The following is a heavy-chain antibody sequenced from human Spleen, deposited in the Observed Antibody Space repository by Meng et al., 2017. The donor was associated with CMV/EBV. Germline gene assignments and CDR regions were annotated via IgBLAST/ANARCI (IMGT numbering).Heavy chain of an antibody. D-gene: IGHD3-3*01. Sequence: GGSLRLSCAASGFPLDTYTMNWVRQAPGKGLEWVSGISGSGASTYYADAVKGRFTISRDNSKNTVYLQMNSLRAEDTAVYYRAKGITIYGVVPLSTFDYWGQGTLVTVSS. CDR3: AKGITIYGVVPLSTFDY. CDR1: GFPLDTYT. V-gene: IGHV3-23*01. J-gene: IGHJ4*02. CDR2: ISGSGAST.